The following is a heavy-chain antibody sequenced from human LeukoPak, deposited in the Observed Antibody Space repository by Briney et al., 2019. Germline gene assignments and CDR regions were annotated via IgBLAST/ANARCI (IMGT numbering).Heavy chain of an antibody. CDR1: GFTVSSNY. Sequence: GSLRLSCAASGFTVSSNYMSWVRQAPGKGLEWVSVIYSGGRTYYADSVKGRFTISRDNSKNTLYLQMNSLRAEDTAVYYCARVLSGRGSLYDYYYYMDVWGKGATVTVSS. D-gene: IGHD3-10*01. CDR3: ARVLSGRGSLYDYYYYMDV. CDR2: IYSGGRT. J-gene: IGHJ6*03. V-gene: IGHV3-53*01.